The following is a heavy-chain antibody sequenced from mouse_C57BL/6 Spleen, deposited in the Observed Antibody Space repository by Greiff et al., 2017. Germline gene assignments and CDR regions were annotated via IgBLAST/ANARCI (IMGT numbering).Heavy chain of an antibody. CDR2: SRNKANDYTT. D-gene: IGHD1-1*02. CDR3: ARGPYGLAY. V-gene: IGHV7-1*01. Sequence: EVQLVESGGGLVQSGRSLRLSCATSGFTFSDFYMEWVRQAPGKGLEWIAASRNKANDYTTEYSASVKGRFIVSRDTSQSILDLQMNALRAEDTAIYYCARGPYGLAYWGQGTLVTVSA. CDR1: GFTFSDFY. J-gene: IGHJ3*01.